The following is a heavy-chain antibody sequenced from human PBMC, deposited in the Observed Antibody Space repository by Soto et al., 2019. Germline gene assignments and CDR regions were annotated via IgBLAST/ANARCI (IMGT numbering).Heavy chain of an antibody. CDR2: IIPILGIA. J-gene: IGHJ4*02. CDR1: GGTFSSYT. V-gene: IGHV1-69*02. D-gene: IGHD3-22*01. CDR3: AGWGVYYYDSSGYYYSGADY. Sequence: SVKVSCKASGGTFSSYTISWVRQAPGQGLEWMGRIIPILGIANYAQKFQGRVTITADKSTSTAYMELSSLRSEDTAVYYCAGWGVYYYDSSGYYYSGADYWGQGTLVTVSS.